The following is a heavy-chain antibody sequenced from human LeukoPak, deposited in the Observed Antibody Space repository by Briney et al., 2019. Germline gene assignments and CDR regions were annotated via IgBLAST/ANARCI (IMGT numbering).Heavy chain of an antibody. CDR2: IYPPDSDT. CDR1: GYSFTSYW. D-gene: IGHD3-10*01. CDR3: AGRSGLAEQFDY. J-gene: IGHJ4*02. V-gene: IGHV5-51*01. Sequence: GESLKISCEASGYSFTSYWIAWVRQMPGKGLEWMGIIYPPDSDTRYSPSFQGQVTISADKSISTAYLQWSSLKPSDTAMYYCAGRSGLAEQFDYWGQGTLVTVSS.